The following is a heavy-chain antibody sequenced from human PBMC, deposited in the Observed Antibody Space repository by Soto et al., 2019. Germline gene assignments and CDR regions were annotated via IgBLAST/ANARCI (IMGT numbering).Heavy chain of an antibody. CDR2: ISAYNGNT. CDR3: AREGDPSYYYYGMDV. CDR1: GYTFTSYG. D-gene: IGHD3-10*01. J-gene: IGHJ6*02. V-gene: IGHV1-18*04. Sequence: ASVKVSCKASGYTFTSYGIIWVRQAPGQGLEWMGWISAYNGNTNYAQKLQGRVTMTTDTSTSTAYMELRSLRSDDTAVYCCAREGDPSYYYYGMDVWGQGTRVTVSS.